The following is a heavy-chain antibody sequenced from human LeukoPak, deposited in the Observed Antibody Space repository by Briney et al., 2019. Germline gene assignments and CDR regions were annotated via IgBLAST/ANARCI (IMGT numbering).Heavy chain of an antibody. CDR2: ISSSSSYI. V-gene: IGHV3-21*01. Sequence: GGSLRLSCAASGFTFSSYSMNWVRQAPGKRLEWVSSISSSSSYIYYADSVKGRFTISRDNSKNTLYLQMNSLRAEDTAVYYCARGPILYPRDYWGQGTLVTVSS. J-gene: IGHJ4*02. CDR1: GFTFSSYS. D-gene: IGHD3-3*01. CDR3: ARGPILYPRDY.